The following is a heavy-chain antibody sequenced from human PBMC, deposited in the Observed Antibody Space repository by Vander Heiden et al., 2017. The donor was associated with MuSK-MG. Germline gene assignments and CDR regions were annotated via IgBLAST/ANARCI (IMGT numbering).Heavy chain of an antibody. Sequence: QLQLQESGPGLVKPSETLSLTCTVSGGSISSSSYYWGWIRQPPGKGLEWIGSIYYSGSPYYKSSLKSRVTISVDTSKNQFSLKVSSVIAADTAVYCCARVDVDTATGRVYWGQGTLVTVSS. CDR1: GGSISSSSYY. V-gene: IGHV4-39*07. D-gene: IGHD5-18*01. CDR2: IYYSGSP. J-gene: IGHJ4*02. CDR3: ARVDVDTATGRVY.